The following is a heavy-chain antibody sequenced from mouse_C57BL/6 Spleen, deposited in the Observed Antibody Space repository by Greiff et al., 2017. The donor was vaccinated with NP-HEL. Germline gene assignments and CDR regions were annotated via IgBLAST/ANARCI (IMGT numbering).Heavy chain of an antibody. Sequence: DVMLVESGGGLVKPGGSLKLSCAASGFTFSSYTMSWVRQTPEKRLEWVATISGGGGNTYYPDSVKGRFTISRDNAKNTLYLQMSSLRSEDTALYYCARRSFYYYGSSYDWYFDVWGTGTTVTVSS. CDR1: GFTFSSYT. CDR2: ISGGGGNT. J-gene: IGHJ1*03. V-gene: IGHV5-9*01. CDR3: ARRSFYYYGSSYDWYFDV. D-gene: IGHD1-1*01.